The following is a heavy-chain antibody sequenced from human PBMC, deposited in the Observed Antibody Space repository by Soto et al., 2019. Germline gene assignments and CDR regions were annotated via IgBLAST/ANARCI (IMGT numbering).Heavy chain of an antibody. CDR3: ARIGVAAAGIPPGAY. J-gene: IGHJ4*02. CDR2: ISGSGGST. CDR1: GFTFSSHA. Sequence: PGGSLRLSCAASGFTFSSHAMSWVRQAPGKGLEWVSDISGSGGSTNYADSVKGRFTISRDNSKNTLYLQVNSLRAEDTAVYYCARIGVAAAGIPPGAYWGQGTLVTVSS. V-gene: IGHV3-23*01. D-gene: IGHD6-13*01.